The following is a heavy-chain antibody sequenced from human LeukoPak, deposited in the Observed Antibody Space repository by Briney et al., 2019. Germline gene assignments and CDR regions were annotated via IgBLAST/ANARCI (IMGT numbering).Heavy chain of an antibody. Sequence: GGSLRLSCAASGFTFSSYAMHWVRQAPGKGLEWVAVISYDGSNKYYADSVKGRFTISRDNSKNTLYLQMNSLRAEDTAVYYCARDRGSYGDHTMRDFGYFDYWGQGTLVTVSS. D-gene: IGHD4-17*01. V-gene: IGHV3-30*04. CDR3: ARDRGSYGDHTMRDFGYFDY. CDR2: ISYDGSNK. CDR1: GFTFSSYA. J-gene: IGHJ4*02.